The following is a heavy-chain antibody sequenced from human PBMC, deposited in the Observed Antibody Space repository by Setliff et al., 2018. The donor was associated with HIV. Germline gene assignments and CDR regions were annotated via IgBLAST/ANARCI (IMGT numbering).Heavy chain of an antibody. CDR1: GYTFNDYH. D-gene: IGHD6-25*01. CDR3: ARGFDSGWDSVDKFDP. V-gene: IGHV1-2*02. CDR2: INPDSDAT. J-gene: IGHJ5*02. Sequence: ASVKVSCKASGYTFNDYHIYWVRQAPGQGLEWMGWINPDSDATNYAQKFQGRVTMTRDTSVSTAYMELSSLKSDDTAVYYCARGFDSGWDSVDKFDPWGQGTLVTISS.